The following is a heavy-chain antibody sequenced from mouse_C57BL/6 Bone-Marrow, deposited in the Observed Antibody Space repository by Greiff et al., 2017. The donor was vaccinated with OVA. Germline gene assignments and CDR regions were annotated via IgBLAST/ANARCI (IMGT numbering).Heavy chain of an antibody. CDR1: GYSITSGYY. D-gene: IGHD2-3*01. V-gene: IGHV3-6*01. J-gene: IGHJ3*01. CDR2: ISYDGSN. CDR3: ARPYDGYSAWFAY. Sequence: DVHLVESGPGLVKPSQSLSLTCSVTGYSITSGYYWNWIRQFPGNKLEWMGYISYDGSNNYNPSLKNRISITRDTSKNQFFLKLNSVTTEDTATYYCARPYDGYSAWFAYWGQGTLVTVSA.